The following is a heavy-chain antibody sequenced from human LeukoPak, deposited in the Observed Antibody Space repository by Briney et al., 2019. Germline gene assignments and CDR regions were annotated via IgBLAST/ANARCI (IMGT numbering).Heavy chain of an antibody. CDR3: ARAGGRSWFDP. J-gene: IGHJ5*02. V-gene: IGHV1-2*02. Sequence: ASVKVSCKTSGYTFTANFMHWVRQAPGQGLEWMGSINPNSGGTNYAQKFQGRVTMTTDTSMSTAYMELSRLTSDDTAVYYCARAGGRSWFDPWGQGTLVTVSS. CDR1: GYTFTANF. CDR2: INPNSGGT.